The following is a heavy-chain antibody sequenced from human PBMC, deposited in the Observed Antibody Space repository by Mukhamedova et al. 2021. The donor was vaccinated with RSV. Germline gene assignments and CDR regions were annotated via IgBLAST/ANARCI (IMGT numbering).Heavy chain of an antibody. CDR3: AKRRSSSWGFDY. J-gene: IGHJ4*02. D-gene: IGHD6-13*01. Sequence: QAPGKGLEWVSGISGSGGSTYYADSVKGRFTISRDNSKNTLYLQMNSLRAEDTAVYYCAKRRSSSWGFDYWGQGNLVTVSS. CDR2: ISGSGGST. V-gene: IGHV3-23*01.